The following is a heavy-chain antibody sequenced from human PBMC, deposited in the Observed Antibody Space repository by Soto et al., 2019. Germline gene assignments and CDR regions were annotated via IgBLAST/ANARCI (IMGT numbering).Heavy chain of an antibody. CDR3: ARDGDTSGYYYFDY. Sequence: SETLSLTCTVSGGSVSSGSYYWTWMRQPPGKGLEWIGYINYSGSTSYNPSLKGRVAISVDTSKKQFSLKVSSVTAADTAVYYCARDGDTSGYYYFDYWGQGTPVTSP. D-gene: IGHD3-22*01. J-gene: IGHJ4*02. CDR2: INYSGST. CDR1: GGSVSSGSYY. V-gene: IGHV4-61*01.